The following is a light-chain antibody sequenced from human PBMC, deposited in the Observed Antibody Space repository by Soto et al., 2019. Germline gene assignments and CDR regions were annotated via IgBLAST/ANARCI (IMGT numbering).Light chain of an antibody. J-gene: IGLJ1*01. Sequence: QSVLTQPASVSGSPGQSITISCTGTSRDVGGYNYVSWYQQHPGKAPKLMIYEVSNRPSGVSNRFSGSKSGNTASLTISGLQAEDEADYYCSSYISSSIDYVFGTGTKVTVL. CDR1: SRDVGGYNY. CDR2: EVS. CDR3: SSYISSSIDYV. V-gene: IGLV2-14*01.